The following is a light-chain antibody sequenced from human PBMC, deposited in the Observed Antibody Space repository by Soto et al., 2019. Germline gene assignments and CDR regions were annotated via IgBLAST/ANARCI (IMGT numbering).Light chain of an antibody. CDR3: CSYAGSSTYV. J-gene: IGLJ1*01. Sequence: QSALTQPASVSGSPGQSITISCTGTSSDVGTYNYVSWYQQHPGKAPKLIIYEVSNRPSGVSNRFSGSKSGNTASLTISGLQAEDEADYFCCSYAGSSTYVFGTGTKLTVL. CDR2: EVS. CDR1: SSDVGTYNY. V-gene: IGLV2-23*02.